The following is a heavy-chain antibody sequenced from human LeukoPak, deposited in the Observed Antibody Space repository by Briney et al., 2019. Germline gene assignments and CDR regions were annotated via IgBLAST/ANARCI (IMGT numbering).Heavy chain of an antibody. CDR3: ASDVVVVAATQEVDV. D-gene: IGHD2-15*01. J-gene: IGHJ6*02. CDR1: GFTFSSYS. CDR2: ISSSSSYI. V-gene: IGHV3-21*01. Sequence: GGSLRLSCAASGFTFSSYSMNWVRQAPGKGLEWVSSISSSSSYIYYADSVKGRFTISRDNAKNSLHLQMNSLRAEDTAVYYRASDVVVVAATQEVDVWGQGTTVTVSS.